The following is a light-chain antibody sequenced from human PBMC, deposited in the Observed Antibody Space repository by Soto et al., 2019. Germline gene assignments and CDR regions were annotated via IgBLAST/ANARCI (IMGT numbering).Light chain of an antibody. CDR2: GAS. Sequence: EIVLTQSPGTLSLSPGEGATLSCRASQSVSSSYLAWYQQKPGQAPRLLIYGASSRATGIPDRFSGSGSGTGFALTISRLEPEDFAVYYCQQYANSPLTFGPGTKVDIK. CDR1: QSVSSSY. V-gene: IGKV3-20*01. CDR3: QQYANSPLT. J-gene: IGKJ3*01.